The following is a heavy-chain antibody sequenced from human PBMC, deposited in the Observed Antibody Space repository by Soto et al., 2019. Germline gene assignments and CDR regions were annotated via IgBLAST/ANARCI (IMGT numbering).Heavy chain of an antibody. D-gene: IGHD5-12*01. CDR1: GGSISSGGYS. Sequence: QLQLQESGSGLVKPSQTLSLTCAVSGGSISSGGYSWSWIRQPPGKGLEWSGYIYHSGSTYYTPSLKSRVTISLDRSKNQFSLKLSSVTAADTAVYYCAAGGGLPRYYWGQGTLVTVSS. J-gene: IGHJ4*02. V-gene: IGHV4-30-2*01. CDR2: IYHSGST. CDR3: AAGGGLPRYY.